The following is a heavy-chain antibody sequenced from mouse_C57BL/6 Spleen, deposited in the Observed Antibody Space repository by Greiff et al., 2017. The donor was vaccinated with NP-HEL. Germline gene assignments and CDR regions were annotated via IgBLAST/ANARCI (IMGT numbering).Heavy chain of an antibody. CDR2: IYPRSGNT. CDR1: GYTFTSYG. Sequence: QVQLQQSGAELARPGASVKLSCKASGYTFTSYGISWVKQRTGQGLEWIGEIYPRSGNTYYNEKFKGKAKLTADKSSSPAYMELRSLTSEDSAVYFCARSSSYRGDYFDYWGQGTTLTVSS. J-gene: IGHJ2*01. V-gene: IGHV1-81*01. CDR3: ARSSSYRGDYFDY. D-gene: IGHD1-1*01.